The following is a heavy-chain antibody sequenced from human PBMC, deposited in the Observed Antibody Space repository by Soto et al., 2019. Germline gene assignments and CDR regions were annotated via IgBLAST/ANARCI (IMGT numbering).Heavy chain of an antibody. J-gene: IGHJ3*02. CDR1: GGSISSYY. V-gene: IGHV4-59*08. CDR2: IYYSGST. CDR3: ARLGTYPWAFDI. Sequence: QVQLQESGPGLVKPSETLSLTCTVSGGSISSYYWSWIRQPPGKGLEWIGYIYYSGSTNYNPSLKSRVPISVDTSKNQFSLKLSSVTAADTAVYYCARLGTYPWAFDIWGQGTMVTVSS. D-gene: IGHD2-2*01.